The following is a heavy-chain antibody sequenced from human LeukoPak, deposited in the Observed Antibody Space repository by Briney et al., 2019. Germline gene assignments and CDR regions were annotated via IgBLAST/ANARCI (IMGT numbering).Heavy chain of an antibody. D-gene: IGHD3-22*01. CDR3: ARDFSAYYYDSSGYADAFDI. CDR1: GFTFSSYS. CDR2: ISSSSSYI. V-gene: IGHV3-21*04. J-gene: IGHJ3*02. Sequence: GGSLRLSCAASGFTFSSYSMNWVRQAPGKGLEWVSSISSSSSYIYYADSVKGRFTISRDNAKNSLYLQMNSLRAEDTAVYYCARDFSAYYYDSSGYADAFDIWGQGTMVTVSS.